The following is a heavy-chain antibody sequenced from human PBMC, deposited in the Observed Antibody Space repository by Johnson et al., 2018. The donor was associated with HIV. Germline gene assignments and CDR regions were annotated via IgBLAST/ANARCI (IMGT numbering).Heavy chain of an antibody. CDR2: IGPAGDT. CDR3: ARWNFEDAFDI. D-gene: IGHD1-7*01. CDR1: GFTFDDYG. V-gene: IGHV3-13*01. J-gene: IGHJ3*02. Sequence: VQLVESGGGVVRPGGSLRLSCAASGFTFDDYGMNWVRQAPGKGLEWVSAIGPAGDTYYLGSVQGRFTVSRENAKNSLYLQMNSLRAGDTAVYYCARWNFEDAFDIWGQGTMVTVSS.